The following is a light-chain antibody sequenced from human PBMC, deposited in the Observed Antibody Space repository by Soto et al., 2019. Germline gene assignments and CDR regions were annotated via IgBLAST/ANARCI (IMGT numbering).Light chain of an antibody. J-gene: IGLJ1*01. CDR3: SSYTTSSTRV. Sequence: QSALTQPASVSGSPGQSIAISCTGSSSDVGIYNYVSWYQQHPGKVPKRIIYEVSNRPSGVSNRFSGSKSGNTASLTISGLQAADEADYYCSSYTTSSTRVFGTGTKVTVL. CDR2: EVS. CDR1: SSDVGIYNY. V-gene: IGLV2-14*01.